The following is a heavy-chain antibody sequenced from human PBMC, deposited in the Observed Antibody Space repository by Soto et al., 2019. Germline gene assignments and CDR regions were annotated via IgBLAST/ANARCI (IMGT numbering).Heavy chain of an antibody. CDR3: ARLDGGRSNPAPYYFDY. CDR1: GGSISSSSYY. D-gene: IGHD3-16*01. V-gene: IGHV4-39*01. J-gene: IGHJ4*02. CDR2: IYYSGST. Sequence: SETLSLTCTVSGGSISSSSYYWGWIRQPPGKGLEWIGSIYYSGSTYYNPSLKSRVTISVDTSKNQFSLKLSSVTAADTAVYYCARLDGGRSNPAPYYFDYWGQGTLVTVSS.